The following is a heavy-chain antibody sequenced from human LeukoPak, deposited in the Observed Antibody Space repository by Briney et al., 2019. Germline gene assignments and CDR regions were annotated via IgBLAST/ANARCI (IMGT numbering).Heavy chain of an antibody. J-gene: IGHJ4*02. CDR2: ISGSGGST. Sequence: PGGSLRLSCAATGFTFSSYAMSWVRQAPGKGLEWVSTISGSGGSTYYADSVKGRFTISRDFSKNTLHLQMNSLRAEDTAVYYCAKGGNTMVRGVLFDYWGRGTLVTVSS. D-gene: IGHD3-10*01. V-gene: IGHV3-23*01. CDR1: GFTFSSYA. CDR3: AKGGNTMVRGVLFDY.